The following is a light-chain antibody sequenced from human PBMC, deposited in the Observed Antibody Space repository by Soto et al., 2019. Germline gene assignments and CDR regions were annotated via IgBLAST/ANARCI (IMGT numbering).Light chain of an antibody. J-gene: IGKJ5*01. Sequence: DIQMTQSPSSLSASVGDRVTITCQASQDISNYLNWYQQKPGKAPKLLIYDASNLETGVPSRFSGSGSGTDFTFTISSLQPEDIATYYCQQYDNLPPGITFGQGTHWRL. CDR3: QQYDNLPPGIT. CDR1: QDISNY. CDR2: DAS. V-gene: IGKV1-33*01.